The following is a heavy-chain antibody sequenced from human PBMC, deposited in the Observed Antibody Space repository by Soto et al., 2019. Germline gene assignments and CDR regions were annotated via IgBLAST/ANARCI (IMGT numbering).Heavy chain of an antibody. Sequence: VQLVESGGGVVQPGRSLRLLCEACGFSFSRYGMHWVRQAPGMGLEWVAVISWDGLAQYYADSVKGRFTISRDNSQSTLYLQMNSLRTEDTAIYYCAKETIQVGGPNYFDYWGQGALVTISS. D-gene: IGHD1-1*01. CDR2: ISWDGLAQ. CDR1: GFSFSRYG. CDR3: AKETIQVGGPNYFDY. V-gene: IGHV3-30*18. J-gene: IGHJ4*02.